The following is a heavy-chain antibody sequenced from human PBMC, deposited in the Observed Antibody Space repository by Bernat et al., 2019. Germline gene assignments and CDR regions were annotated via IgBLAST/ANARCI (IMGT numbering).Heavy chain of an antibody. V-gene: IGHV1-2*06. D-gene: IGHD4-17*01. Sequence: QVQLVQSGAEVKKPGASVKVSCKASGYTFTGYYMHWVRQAPGQGLEWMGRINPNSGDTNYAQKFQGRVTMTRDTSISTAYMELSRLRSDDTAVYYCARDREGYGDPDAFDIWGQGTMVTVSS. J-gene: IGHJ3*02. CDR3: ARDREGYGDPDAFDI. CDR1: GYTFTGYY. CDR2: INPNSGDT.